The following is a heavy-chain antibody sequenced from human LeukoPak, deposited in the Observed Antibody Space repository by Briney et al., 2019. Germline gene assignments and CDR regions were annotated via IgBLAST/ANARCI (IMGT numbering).Heavy chain of an antibody. V-gene: IGHV3-33*01. CDR1: GFTFSSYG. D-gene: IGHD3-22*01. CDR3: ARGGSGYDFDY. Sequence: GGSLRLSCAASGFTFSSYGMHWVRQAPGKGLEWVAVIWYDGSNKYYADSVKGRFTICRDNSKNTLYLQMNSLRAEDTAVYYCARGGSGYDFDYWGQGTLVTVSS. CDR2: IWYDGSNK. J-gene: IGHJ4*02.